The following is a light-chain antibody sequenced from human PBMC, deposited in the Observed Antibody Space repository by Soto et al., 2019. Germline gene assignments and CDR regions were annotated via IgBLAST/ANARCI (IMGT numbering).Light chain of an antibody. Sequence: EIVLTQSPGTLSLSPGERATLSCRASQSVSSSSLAWYQQRPGQAPRLLIYDASNRATDIPDRFSGSGSGTDFTLTISTLEPEDFAVYYCQQYGGSLTFGGGTKVDIK. J-gene: IGKJ4*01. CDR1: QSVSSSS. CDR2: DAS. V-gene: IGKV3-20*01. CDR3: QQYGGSLT.